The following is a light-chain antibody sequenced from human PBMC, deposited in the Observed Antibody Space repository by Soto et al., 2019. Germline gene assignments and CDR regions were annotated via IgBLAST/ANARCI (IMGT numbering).Light chain of an antibody. V-gene: IGLV2-14*01. CDR1: SSDVCGYNY. CDR3: SSYTVSSTLEV. J-gene: IGLJ2*01. CDR2: EVS. Sequence: QSVLTQPASVSGSPGQSITISCTGTSSDVCGYNYVSWYQHHPDKAPKLIIYEVSHRPSGVSIRFSGSKSGNTASLTISGLQADDEADYYCSSYTVSSTLEVFGGGTKLTVL.